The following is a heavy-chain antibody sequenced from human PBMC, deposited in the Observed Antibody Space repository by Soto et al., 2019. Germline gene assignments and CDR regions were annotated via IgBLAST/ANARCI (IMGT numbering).Heavy chain of an antibody. CDR2: IKSDGSST. CDR3: AKGSVLMVYAINRGWFDP. CDR1: GIIFSSYW. Sequence: GGSLRLSCAVSGIIFSSYWTHWVRQAPGKGLVWVSRIKSDGSSTSYADSVKGRFTISRDNAKNSLYLQMNSLRAEDTALYYCAKGSVLMVYAINRGWFDPWGQGTLVTVSS. J-gene: IGHJ5*02. V-gene: IGHV3-74*01. D-gene: IGHD2-8*01.